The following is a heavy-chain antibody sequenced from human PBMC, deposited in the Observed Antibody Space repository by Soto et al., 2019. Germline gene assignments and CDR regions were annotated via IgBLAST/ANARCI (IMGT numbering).Heavy chain of an antibody. J-gene: IGHJ2*01. V-gene: IGHV4-34*01. CDR1: GGSSXXXX. D-gene: IGHD1-20*01. Sequence: GELQQWGTGLLKPSXXLSLNCSVYGGSSXXXXXXXXXXXXXXGLEWIGEFSYSGSLNYNPSLKVRVAVSLDTSTNHFSLTMTSVTAADTAVYFCAGGPRYWSFALWGRGTLVTVS. CDR3: AGGPRYWSFAL. CDR2: FSYSGSL.